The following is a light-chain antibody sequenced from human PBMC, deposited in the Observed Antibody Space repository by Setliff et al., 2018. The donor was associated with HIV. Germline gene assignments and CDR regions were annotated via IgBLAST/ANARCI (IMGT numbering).Light chain of an antibody. CDR1: QAISNY. J-gene: IGKJ1*01. V-gene: IGKV1-27*01. CDR3: QDYNSAPHT. CDR2: TAS. Sequence: DIQMTQSPSSLSASVGDRVTITCRASQAISNYLAWYRQKPGKVPQLLIYTASTLQAGVPSRFSGSGSETDFTLTISSLQPEDVGTYYCQDYNSAPHTFGQGTKVDIK.